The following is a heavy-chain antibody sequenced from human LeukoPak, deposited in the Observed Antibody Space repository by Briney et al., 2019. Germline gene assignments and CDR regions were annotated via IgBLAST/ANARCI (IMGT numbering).Heavy chain of an antibody. V-gene: IGHV3-30*02. J-gene: IGHJ6*03. Sequence: GGSLRLSCAASGFTFSSYGMHWVRQAPGKGLEWVAFIRYDGSNKYYADSVKGRFTISRDNSKNTLYLQMNSLRAEDTAVYYCAKSLCLDGSSTSCYYMGVWGKGTTVTVSS. CDR1: GFTFSSYG. CDR3: AKSLCLDGSSTSCYYMGV. CDR2: IRYDGSNK. D-gene: IGHD2-2*01.